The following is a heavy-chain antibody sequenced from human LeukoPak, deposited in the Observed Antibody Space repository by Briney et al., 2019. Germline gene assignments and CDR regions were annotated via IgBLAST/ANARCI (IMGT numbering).Heavy chain of an antibody. V-gene: IGHV1-18*01. CDR2: ISAYTGNT. J-gene: IGHJ3*02. D-gene: IGHD3-10*01. Sequence: ASVKVSCKASGYTFTNYGISWVRQAPGQGLEWMGWISAYTGNTNYAQNVQGRLTMTTDTSTSTAYMELTSLTSDDTAVYYCARLHPYASGMEDGFDIWGQGTTVTVSS. CDR3: ARLHPYASGMEDGFDI. CDR1: GYTFTNYG.